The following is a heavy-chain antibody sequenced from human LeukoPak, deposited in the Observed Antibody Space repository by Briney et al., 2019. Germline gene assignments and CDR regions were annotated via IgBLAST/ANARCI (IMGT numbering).Heavy chain of an antibody. CDR1: GFTFSSYS. CDR3: VRDPSSSWYGAFDI. V-gene: IGHV3-21*01. CDR2: ISSSGSYI. J-gene: IGHJ3*02. Sequence: NAGGSLRLSCAVSGFTFSSYSMNWVRQAPGKGLEWVSSISSSGSYIYYADSVKGRFTISRDNAKNSLYLQMNSLRAEDTAVYYCVRDPSSSWYGAFDIWGQGTMVTVSS. D-gene: IGHD6-13*01.